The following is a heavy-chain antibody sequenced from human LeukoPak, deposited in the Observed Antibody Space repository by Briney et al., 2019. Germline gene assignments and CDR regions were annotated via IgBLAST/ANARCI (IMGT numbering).Heavy chain of an antibody. Sequence: GGSLRLSCAASGFTVSRNYMSWVRQAPRRGLEWLSVIYNDGSTFYADSVKGRITISRDISKNTLYLQMNSLRAEDTAMYYCARDKVRFGELFEGMDVWGQGTTVTVSS. CDR1: GFTVSRNY. J-gene: IGHJ6*02. V-gene: IGHV3-53*01. CDR2: IYNDGST. D-gene: IGHD3-10*01. CDR3: ARDKVRFGELFEGMDV.